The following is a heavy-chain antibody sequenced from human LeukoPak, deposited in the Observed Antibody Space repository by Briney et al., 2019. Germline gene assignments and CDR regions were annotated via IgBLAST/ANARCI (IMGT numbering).Heavy chain of an antibody. D-gene: IGHD2/OR15-2a*01. CDR1: GGSFSGYH. CDR2: INHSGST. Sequence: SETLSLTCAVYGGSFSGYHWSWIRQPPGKGLEWMGEINHSGSTNYNPSLKSRVTISVDTSKNQFSLKLSSVTAADTAVYYCARGRVILYYYYGMDVWGQGTTVTVSS. J-gene: IGHJ6*02. V-gene: IGHV4-34*01. CDR3: ARGRVILYYYYGMDV.